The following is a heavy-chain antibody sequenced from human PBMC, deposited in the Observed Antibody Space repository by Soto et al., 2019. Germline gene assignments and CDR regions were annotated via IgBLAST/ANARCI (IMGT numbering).Heavy chain of an antibody. Sequence: GGSLRLSCATSGFTFNTYPMTWVRQAPGKGLEWVSSISSTAGRTSSYADSVKGRFAISGDFSDNTVYLQMNNLRVDDTAVYFCAKGVLSFHYGMEVWGQGTTVTVSS. V-gene: IGHV3-23*01. D-gene: IGHD3-10*01. CDR2: ISSTAGRTS. J-gene: IGHJ6*02. CDR1: GFTFNTYP. CDR3: AKGVLSFHYGMEV.